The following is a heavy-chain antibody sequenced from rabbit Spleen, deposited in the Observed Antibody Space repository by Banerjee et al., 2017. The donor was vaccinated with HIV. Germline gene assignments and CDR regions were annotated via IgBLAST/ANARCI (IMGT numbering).Heavy chain of an antibody. CDR3: ARNLENYAGSSYLDL. V-gene: IGHV1S43*01. Sequence: QEQLVESGGGLVKPGGTLTLTCKASGIDFSNYYYMYWVRQAPGKGLELIAWIYTRDGSTYYASWVSGRFTISRSTSLNTVDLKMTSLTAADTATYFCARNLENYAGSSYLDLWGPGTLVTVS. D-gene: IGHD8-1*01. J-gene: IGHJ4*01. CDR1: GIDFSNYYY. CDR2: IYTRDGST.